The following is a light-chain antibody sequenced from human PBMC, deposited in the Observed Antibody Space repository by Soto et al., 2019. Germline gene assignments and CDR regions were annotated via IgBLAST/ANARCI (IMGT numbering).Light chain of an antibody. J-gene: IGLJ1*01. CDR1: SSDVGGYIY. CDR3: SSYTTSSDYV. V-gene: IGLV2-14*01. Sequence: LAQPASVSGSPGQSITISCTGTSSDVGGYIYVSWYQQHPGKAPKLMIYDVTSRPSGVSYRFSGSKSGNTASLTISGLQAEDEADYSCSSYTTSSDYVFGNGTKVTV. CDR2: DVT.